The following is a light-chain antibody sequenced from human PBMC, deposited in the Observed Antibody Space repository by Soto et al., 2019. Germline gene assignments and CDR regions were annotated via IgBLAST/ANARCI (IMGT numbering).Light chain of an antibody. CDR2: AVT. J-gene: IGLJ3*02. Sequence: QSALTQPASVSGSPGQSITISCTGTSSDVGRYDYVSWYQQYPGKAPKLIIYAVTHRPVGVSRRFSGSKSVNTAPLTISGLQVQDEADYFCSSITRSNALMFGGGTQLTVL. CDR3: SSITRSNALM. CDR1: SSDVGRYDY. V-gene: IGLV2-14*01.